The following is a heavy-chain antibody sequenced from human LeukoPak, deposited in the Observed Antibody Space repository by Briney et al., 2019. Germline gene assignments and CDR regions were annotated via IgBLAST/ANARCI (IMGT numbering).Heavy chain of an antibody. D-gene: IGHD3-22*01. CDR1: GFTFSSYA. V-gene: IGHV3-23*01. J-gene: IGHJ5*02. Sequence: GGSLRLSCAASGFTFSSYAMSWVRQAPGKGLEWVSAISGSGGSTYYADSVKGRFTISRDNSKNTLYLQMNSLRAEDTAVYYCAKAAYDSSGYPNWSDPWGQGTLVTVAS. CDR3: AKAAYDSSGYPNWSDP. CDR2: ISGSGGST.